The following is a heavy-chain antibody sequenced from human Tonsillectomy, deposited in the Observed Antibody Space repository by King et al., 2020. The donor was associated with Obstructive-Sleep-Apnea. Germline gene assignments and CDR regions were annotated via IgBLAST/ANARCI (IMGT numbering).Heavy chain of an antibody. CDR3: AKDLDFWSGYYTGILDC. Sequence: EQLVQSGGGLVQPGGSLRLSCAASGFTFSSFAMSWVRQAPGKGLEWVSAISGSGGRTNYAVSVKGRFTISRDNAKNTLYLQMNSLTAEDTAVYYCAKDLDFWSGYYTGILDCWGQGTLVTVSS. J-gene: IGHJ4*02. D-gene: IGHD3-3*01. CDR2: ISGSGGRT. CDR1: GFTFSSFA. V-gene: IGHV3-23*04.